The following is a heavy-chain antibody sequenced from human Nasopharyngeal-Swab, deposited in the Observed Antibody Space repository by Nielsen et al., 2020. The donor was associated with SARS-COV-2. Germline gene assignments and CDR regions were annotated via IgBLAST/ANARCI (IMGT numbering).Heavy chain of an antibody. Sequence: WIRQPPGKGLEWVAVISYDGINKYNADSVKGRFTISRDNSKDTLYLQMNSLRAEDTAVYYCAKAVDIVVVVAASDYWGQGTLVTVSS. CDR3: AKAVDIVVVVAASDY. V-gene: IGHV3-30*18. CDR2: ISYDGINK. D-gene: IGHD2-15*01. J-gene: IGHJ4*02.